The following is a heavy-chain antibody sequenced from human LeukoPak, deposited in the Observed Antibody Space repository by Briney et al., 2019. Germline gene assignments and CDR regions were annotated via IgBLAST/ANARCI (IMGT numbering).Heavy chain of an antibody. Sequence: GESLKISCKGSGYSLTSYWIGWVRQMPGKGLEWMGIIYPGDSDTRYSPSFQGQVTISSDKSISTAYLQWSSLKASDTAMYYCARGGQYYDFWSGYPFSNWFDPWGQGTLVTVSS. J-gene: IGHJ5*02. CDR2: IYPGDSDT. V-gene: IGHV5-51*01. CDR3: ARGGQYYDFWSGYPFSNWFDP. D-gene: IGHD3-3*01. CDR1: GYSLTSYW.